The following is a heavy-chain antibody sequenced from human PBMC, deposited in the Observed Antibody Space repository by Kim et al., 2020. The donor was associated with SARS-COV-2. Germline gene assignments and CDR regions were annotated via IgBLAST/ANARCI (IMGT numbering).Heavy chain of an antibody. D-gene: IGHD6-6*01. CDR3: ARDGGGSLSEGYFDY. V-gene: IGHV3-53*01. CDR1: GFSVTNTY. J-gene: IGHJ4*02. Sequence: GGSLRLSCAASGFSVTNTYMYWVRQAPGKGLEWVSVIHPGGSTYYADSVKGRFTISRENSKNTLYLQLNSLRAEDTAVYYCARDGGGSLSEGYFDYWGQG. CDR2: IHPGGST.